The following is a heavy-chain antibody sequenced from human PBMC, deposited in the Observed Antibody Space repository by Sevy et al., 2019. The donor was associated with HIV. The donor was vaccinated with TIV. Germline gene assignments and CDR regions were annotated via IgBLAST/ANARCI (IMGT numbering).Heavy chain of an antibody. D-gene: IGHD2-15*01. Sequence: GGSLRLSCTASGFTFSSSGMHWVRQAPGEGLEWVAVIWYDGSNKYYGDSVKGRFTISRDNSKNRLYLQMNSLRAEDTAVYYCAKDCSGGSCYFDYWGQGTLVTVSS. V-gene: IGHV3-33*06. J-gene: IGHJ4*02. CDR1: GFTFSSSG. CDR3: AKDCSGGSCYFDY. CDR2: IWYDGSNK.